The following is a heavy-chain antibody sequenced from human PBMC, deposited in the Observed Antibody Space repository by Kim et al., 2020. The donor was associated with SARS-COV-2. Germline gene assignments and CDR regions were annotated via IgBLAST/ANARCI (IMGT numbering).Heavy chain of an antibody. J-gene: IGHJ5*02. CDR3: ARAVRRGGWFDP. V-gene: IGHV4-30-2*05. Sequence: YYNPSLKSRVTISVDTSKNQFSLKLSSVTAADTAVYYCARAVRRGGWFDPWGQGTLVTVSS. D-gene: IGHD3-22*01.